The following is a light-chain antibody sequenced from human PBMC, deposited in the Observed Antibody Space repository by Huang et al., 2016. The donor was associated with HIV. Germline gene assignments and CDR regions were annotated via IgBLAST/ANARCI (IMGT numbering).Light chain of an antibody. J-gene: IGKJ3*01. CDR3: QHYDDVPFT. Sequence: DIQMTQSPSSLSSSVGDRVTITCQASQDISNSLNWYQQKPGKAPKLLIYDASNLQTGGPARFSGSGSGTDFTFAISSLQPEDVATYYCQHYDDVPFTFGPGTKVDIK. CDR1: QDISNS. V-gene: IGKV1-33*01. CDR2: DAS.